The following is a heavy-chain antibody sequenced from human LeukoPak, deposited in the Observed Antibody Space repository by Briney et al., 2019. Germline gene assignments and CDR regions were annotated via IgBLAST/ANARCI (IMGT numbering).Heavy chain of an antibody. Sequence: GASVKVSCKASGYTFTGYYMHWVRQAPGQGLEWMGGIIPIFGTANYAQKFQGRVTITADESTSTAYMELSSLRSEDTAVYYCARDGYNWGFDYWGQGTLVTVSS. J-gene: IGHJ4*02. V-gene: IGHV1-69*13. CDR3: ARDGYNWGFDY. CDR1: GYTFTGYY. D-gene: IGHD5-24*01. CDR2: IIPIFGTA.